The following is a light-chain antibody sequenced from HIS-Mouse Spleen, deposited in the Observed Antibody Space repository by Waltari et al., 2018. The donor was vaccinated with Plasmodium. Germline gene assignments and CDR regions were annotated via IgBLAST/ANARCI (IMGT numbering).Light chain of an antibody. CDR3: QQYNNWSFT. CDR1: QSVGSN. CDR2: GAS. V-gene: IGKV3-15*01. Sequence: EIVMTQSPATLSVSPGERATLSCRASQSVGSNLAWYQQKPGQAPRLLIYGASTSATGIPARFSGSGSGTEFTLTISSLQSEDVAVYYCQQYNNWSFTFGPGTKVDIK. J-gene: IGKJ3*01.